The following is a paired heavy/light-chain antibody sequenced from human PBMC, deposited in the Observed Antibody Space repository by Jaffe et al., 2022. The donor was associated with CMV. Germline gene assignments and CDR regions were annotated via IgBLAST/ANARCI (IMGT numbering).Light chain of an antibody. CDR2: EVS. CDR1: SSDVGNYNY. J-gene: IGLJ2*01. Sequence: QSALTQPPSASGSPGQSVTISCTGTSSDVGNYNYVSWYQQHPGKAPKLMIYEVSERPSGVPDRFSGSKSGNTASLTVSGLQAEDEADYYCSSYAGSNILVFGGGTKLTVL. V-gene: IGLV2-8*01. CDR3: SSYAGSNILV.
Heavy chain of an antibody. J-gene: IGHJ1*01. D-gene: IGHD3-22*01. Sequence: QVQLVESGGGVVQPGRSLRLSCAASGFTFSNYGMHWVRQAPGKGLEWVAVIWSDGTNEYYADSVKGRFTISRDSSKNTVYLQMNSLRAEDTAVYYCARDDDSAGYYSYYGHWGQGTLVTVSS. V-gene: IGHV3-33*01. CDR2: IWSDGTNE. CDR3: ARDDDSAGYYSYYGH. CDR1: GFTFSNYG.